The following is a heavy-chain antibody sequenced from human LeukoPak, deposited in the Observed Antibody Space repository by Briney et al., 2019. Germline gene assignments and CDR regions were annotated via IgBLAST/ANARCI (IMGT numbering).Heavy chain of an antibody. CDR1: GFTFSSYA. V-gene: IGHV3-23*01. CDR2: ISGSGGST. D-gene: IGHD5-18*01. J-gene: IGHJ4*02. CDR3: APSGYSYGEFDY. Sequence: GGSLRLSCAASGFTFSSYAMRWVPQAPGKGLEWVSAISGSGGSTYYADSVKSRFTISRDNSKNTLYLQMNSLRAEDTAVYYCAPSGYSYGEFDYWGQGTLVTISS.